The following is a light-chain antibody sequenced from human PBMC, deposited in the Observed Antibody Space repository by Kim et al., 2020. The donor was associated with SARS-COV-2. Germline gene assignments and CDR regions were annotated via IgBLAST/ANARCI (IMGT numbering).Light chain of an antibody. Sequence: SPGETATLSCRASHSVSNNVAWYQQKPGQAPLLLIYGASTRATDVPARFSGSGSGTDFTLTISSLQSEDLAVYHCQQYDDWPPWTFGQGTKVDIK. V-gene: IGKV3-15*01. CDR3: QQYDDWPPWT. CDR1: HSVSNN. CDR2: GAS. J-gene: IGKJ1*01.